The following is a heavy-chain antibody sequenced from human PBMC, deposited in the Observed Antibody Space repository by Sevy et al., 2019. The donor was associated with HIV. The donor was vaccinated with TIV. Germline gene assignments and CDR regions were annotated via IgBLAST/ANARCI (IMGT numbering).Heavy chain of an antibody. Sequence: GGSLRLSCAASGFTFSSYSMNWVRQAPGKGLDWVSSISSSSSYIYYADSVKGRFTISRDNAKNSLYLQMNSLRAEDTAVYYCARDSNIVATFVGDYWGQGTLVTVSS. D-gene: IGHD5-12*01. J-gene: IGHJ4*02. V-gene: IGHV3-21*01. CDR2: ISSSSSYI. CDR3: ARDSNIVATFVGDY. CDR1: GFTFSSYS.